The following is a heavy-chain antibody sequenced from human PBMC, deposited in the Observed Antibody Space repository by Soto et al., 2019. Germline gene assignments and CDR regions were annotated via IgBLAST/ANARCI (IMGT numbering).Heavy chain of an antibody. CDR3: ARGPGIAVASWGGYFDY. CDR2: IYHSGST. D-gene: IGHD6-19*01. CDR1: GGSISSSNW. Sequence: QVQLQESGPGLVKPSGTLSLTCAVSGGSISSSNWWSWVRQPPGKGLEWIGEIYHSGSTNYNPSLKSRVTISVDKSKNQFSLKLSAVTAADTAVYYCARGPGIAVASWGGYFDYWGQGTLVTVSS. V-gene: IGHV4-4*02. J-gene: IGHJ4*02.